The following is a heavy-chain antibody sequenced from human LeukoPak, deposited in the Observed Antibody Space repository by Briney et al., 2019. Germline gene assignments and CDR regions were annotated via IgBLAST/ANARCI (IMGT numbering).Heavy chain of an antibody. CDR3: VKDVGGSYAFDY. CDR1: GFTFSRYA. V-gene: IGHV3-64D*09. J-gene: IGHJ4*02. CDR2: INDNGGRT. Sequence: GWSLRLSCSASGFTFSRYAMHWVRQAPGKGLEYVSGINDNGGRTHYGDSVKGRFSISRDNSKNTLHLQMSTLRAEDTALYYCVKDVGGSYAFDYWGQGILVTVAS. D-gene: IGHD1-26*01.